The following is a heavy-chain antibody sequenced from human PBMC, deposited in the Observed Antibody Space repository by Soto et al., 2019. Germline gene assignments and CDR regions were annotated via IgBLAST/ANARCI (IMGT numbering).Heavy chain of an antibody. V-gene: IGHV4-4*02. CDR3: ARGDGGNSHWYFNL. D-gene: IGHD2-21*02. J-gene: IGHJ2*01. CDR2: IYHTGST. CDR1: GGSISSNNW. Sequence: SETLSLTCAVSGGSISSNNWWSWVRQSPGKGLEWIGEIYHTGSTNYNPSLKNRVTISVDKSKNQFSLKLSSVTAADTAVYYCARGDGGNSHWYFNLLGRGTLITVSS.